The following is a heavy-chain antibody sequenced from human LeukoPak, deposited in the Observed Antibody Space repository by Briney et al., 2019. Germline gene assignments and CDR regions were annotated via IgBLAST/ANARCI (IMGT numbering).Heavy chain of an antibody. J-gene: IGHJ5*02. D-gene: IGHD4-11*01. V-gene: IGHV4-4*07. CDR2: IYTSGST. CDR1: GGSISSYY. CDR3: ARGPMTTVSYNWFDP. Sequence: SETLSLTCTVSGGSISSYYWSWIRQPAGKGLEWIGRIYTSGSTNYNPSLKSRVTMSVDTSKNQFSLKLSSVTAADTAVYYCARGPMTTVSYNWFDPWGQGTLVTVSS.